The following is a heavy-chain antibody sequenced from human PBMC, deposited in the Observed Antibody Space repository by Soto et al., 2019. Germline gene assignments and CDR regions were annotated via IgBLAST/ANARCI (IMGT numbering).Heavy chain of an antibody. Sequence: QITLKESGPPLVKPTQTLTLTCTFSGFSLSTSGVGVGWIRQPPGKALEWLALIYWDDDKRYSPSLKSRLTITKDTSKNQVVLTMTNMDPVDTATYYCARDSSGYLGFDYWGQGTLVTVSS. CDR1: GFSLSTSGVG. V-gene: IGHV2-5*02. CDR3: ARDSSGYLGFDY. CDR2: IYWDDDK. J-gene: IGHJ4*02. D-gene: IGHD3-22*01.